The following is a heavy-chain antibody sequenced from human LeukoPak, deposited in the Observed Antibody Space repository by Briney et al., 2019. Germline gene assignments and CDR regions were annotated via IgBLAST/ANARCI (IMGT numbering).Heavy chain of an antibody. Sequence: GGSLRLSCAASGFTFSDQYMDWVRQAPGKGLEWVGRSRNKVNSYSTEYAASVKGRFTISRDDSKNAVYLQMNSLKTEDTAVYYCARTNVRYGSGNYWAIDYWGQGTLVTVPS. CDR3: ARTNVRYGSGNYWAIDY. J-gene: IGHJ4*02. D-gene: IGHD3-10*01. CDR2: SRNKVNSYST. V-gene: IGHV3-72*01. CDR1: GFTFSDQY.